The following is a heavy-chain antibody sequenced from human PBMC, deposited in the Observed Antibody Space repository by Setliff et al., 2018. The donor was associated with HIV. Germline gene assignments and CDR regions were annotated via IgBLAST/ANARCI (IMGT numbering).Heavy chain of an antibody. V-gene: IGHV1-18*01. CDR3: ALTLAAQLVGLN. CDR2: INNHNDNT. Sequence: GASVKVSCKASGDTLSIHPISWVRQAPGQSLEWMGRINNHNDNTNYAQKFQDRVTMTTDTSTTTAYMELRSLRPDDTAVYYCALTLAAQLVGLNWGQGTAVTVSS. D-gene: IGHD6-13*01. CDR1: GDTLSIHP. J-gene: IGHJ4*02.